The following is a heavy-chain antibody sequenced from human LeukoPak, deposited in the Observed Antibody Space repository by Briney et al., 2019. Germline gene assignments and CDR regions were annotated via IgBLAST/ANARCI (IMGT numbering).Heavy chain of an antibody. D-gene: IGHD3-10*01. CDR2: ISGIGGST. CDR3: AKDRRPYYGSGSYPYYFDY. CDR1: GFTFSSYA. V-gene: IGHV3-23*01. Sequence: GGSLRLSCAASGFTFSSYAMSWVRQAPGKGLEWVSAISGIGGSTYYADSVKGRFTISRDNSKNTLYLQMNSLRAEDTAVYYCAKDRRPYYGSGSYPYYFDYWGQGTLVTVSS. J-gene: IGHJ4*02.